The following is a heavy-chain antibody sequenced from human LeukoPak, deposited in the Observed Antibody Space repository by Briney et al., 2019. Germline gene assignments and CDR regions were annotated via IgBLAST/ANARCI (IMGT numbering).Heavy chain of an antibody. J-gene: IGHJ4*02. D-gene: IGHD2-15*01. V-gene: IGHV5-51*01. CDR2: IYSGDSDT. CDR1: GYSFSNFW. CDR3: ARREASANFDY. Sequence: GESLKISCQGTGYSFSNFWIGWVRQMPGKGLEWMGIIYSGDSDTRYSPSFQGQVIISADRSVNTVYLQWDSLKASDTATYYCARREASANFDYWGQGTLVTVSS.